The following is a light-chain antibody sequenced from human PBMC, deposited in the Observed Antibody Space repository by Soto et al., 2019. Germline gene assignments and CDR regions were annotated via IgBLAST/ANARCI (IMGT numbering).Light chain of an antibody. CDR2: AAS. V-gene: IGKV3-15*01. Sequence: IVMTQAPATLSVFPGQRATLSCRASQSINNNLAWLQQKPGQAPRLLIYAASTRATGVPARFSGSGSGTDFTLTISRLEPEDFAVYFCQQYGRQRKTFSLGTKVDIK. CDR3: QQYGRQRKT. CDR1: QSINNN. J-gene: IGKJ1*01.